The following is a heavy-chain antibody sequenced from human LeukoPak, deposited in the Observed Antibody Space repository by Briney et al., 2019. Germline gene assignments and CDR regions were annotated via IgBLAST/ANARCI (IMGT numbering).Heavy chain of an antibody. J-gene: IGHJ6*02. Sequence: ASVKVSCKASGYTFTGYYMHWVRQAPGQGLEWRGWSNPNSGGTNYAQKFQGRVTMPRDTPISTAYTQLSRLRSDDTAVYYCATMPYYDILTGQMEYYYSGMDVWGQGTTVTVSS. V-gene: IGHV1-2*02. D-gene: IGHD3-9*01. CDR3: ATMPYYDILTGQMEYYYSGMDV. CDR2: SNPNSGGT. CDR1: GYTFTGYY.